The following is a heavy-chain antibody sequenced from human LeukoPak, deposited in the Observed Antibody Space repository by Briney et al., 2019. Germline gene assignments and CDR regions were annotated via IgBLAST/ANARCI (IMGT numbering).Heavy chain of an antibody. CDR3: ARDKDYGGRGRFDY. Sequence: PGGSLRLSCAASGFTFSSYAMHWVRQAPGKGLEWVAVISYDGSNKYYADSVKGRFTISRDNSKNTLYLQMNSLRAEDTAVYYCARDKDYGGRGRFDYWGQGTLVTVSS. J-gene: IGHJ4*02. D-gene: IGHD4-23*01. V-gene: IGHV3-30-3*01. CDR1: GFTFSSYA. CDR2: ISYDGSNK.